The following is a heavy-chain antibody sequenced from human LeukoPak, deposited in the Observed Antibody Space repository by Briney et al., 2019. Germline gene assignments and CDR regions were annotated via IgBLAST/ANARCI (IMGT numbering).Heavy chain of an antibody. V-gene: IGHV4-4*07. CDR2: IFASGET. CDR3: ARDRYTWHDRDWFDS. Sequence: SETLSLACTVSGDSISTSYWSWIRQPAGKRMEWIGRIFASGETNYNPSVESRVIMSRDTSNNQFFLRLTSVTAADTAVYSCARDRYTWHDRDWFDSWGQGTLVTVSS. J-gene: IGHJ5*01. D-gene: IGHD1-20*01. CDR1: GDSISTSY.